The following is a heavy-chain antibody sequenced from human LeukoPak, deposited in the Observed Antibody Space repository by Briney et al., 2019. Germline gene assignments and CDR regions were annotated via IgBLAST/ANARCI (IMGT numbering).Heavy chain of an antibody. CDR3: ARDVGNFGSGRAYFDS. CDR1: GFTVSSNY. J-gene: IGHJ4*02. CDR2: IYSGGST. D-gene: IGHD3-10*01. V-gene: IGHV3-53*01. Sequence: PGGSLRLSCAASGFTVSSNYMSWVRQAPGKGLEWVSIIYSGGSTYYADSVKGRFTISRADSKNTLYLQMNSLRAEDTAVYYCARDVGNFGSGRAYFDSWGQGTLVTVSS.